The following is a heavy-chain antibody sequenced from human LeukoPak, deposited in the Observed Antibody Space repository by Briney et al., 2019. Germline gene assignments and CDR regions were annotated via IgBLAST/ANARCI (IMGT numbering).Heavy chain of an antibody. D-gene: IGHD6-13*01. V-gene: IGHV3-21*01. CDR1: GFTFSTYT. CDR3: ARDSKEAAATTSDYYFYYMDV. CDR2: ISSSSSYI. J-gene: IGHJ6*03. Sequence: PGGSLRLSCTASGFTFSTYTMNWVRQAPGKGLEWVSSISSSSSYISYADSVKGRFIISRDNAKNSLYLQMNSLRAEDTAVFYCARDSKEAAATTSDYYFYYMDVWGKGTTVTVSS.